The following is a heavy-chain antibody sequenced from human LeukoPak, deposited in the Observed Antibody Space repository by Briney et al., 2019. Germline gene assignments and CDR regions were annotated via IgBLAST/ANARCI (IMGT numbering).Heavy chain of an antibody. CDR2: ISGSGGST. CDR1: GFTFNSYA. CDR3: AKQSGSMGYTNYDDY. V-gene: IGHV3-23*01. Sequence: GGALRLSCEASGFTFNSYALNWVRQAPGKGLEWVSGISGSGGSTYYADSVKGRFTISRDNSKNTLYLQMNSLRADDTAVYYCAKQSGSMGYTNYDDYWGQGTLVTVSS. D-gene: IGHD5-12*01. J-gene: IGHJ4*02.